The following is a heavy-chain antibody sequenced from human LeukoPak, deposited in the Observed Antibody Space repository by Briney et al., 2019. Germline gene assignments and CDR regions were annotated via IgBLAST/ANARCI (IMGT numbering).Heavy chain of an antibody. Sequence: SETLSLTCTVSGGSISSYYWSWIRQPPGKGLEWIGYIYYSGSTNYNPSLKSRVTISVDTSKNQFSLKRSSVTAADTAVYYCARDPVGDYFAFDIWGQGTMVTVSS. CDR3: ARDPVGDYFAFDI. CDR1: GGSISSYY. D-gene: IGHD4-17*01. CDR2: IYYSGST. J-gene: IGHJ3*02. V-gene: IGHV4-59*01.